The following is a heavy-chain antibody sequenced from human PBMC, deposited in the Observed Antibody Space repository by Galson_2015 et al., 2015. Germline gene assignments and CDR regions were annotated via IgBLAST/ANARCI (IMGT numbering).Heavy chain of an antibody. Sequence: SLRLSCAASGFIFSNFWMSWVRQAPGKGLEWVANIKEDGIEKHYVDSMKGRFTISRDNAKNSLYLHMNSLRAEDTAVYYCAKEREVDTVMGSLLRFDPRGQGTLVTVSS. CDR3: AKEREVDTVMGSLLRFDP. V-gene: IGHV3-7*03. CDR1: GFIFSNFW. J-gene: IGHJ5*02. D-gene: IGHD5-18*01. CDR2: IKEDGIEK.